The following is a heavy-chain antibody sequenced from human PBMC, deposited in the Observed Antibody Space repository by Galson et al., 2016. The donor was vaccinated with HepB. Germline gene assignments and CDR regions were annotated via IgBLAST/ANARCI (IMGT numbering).Heavy chain of an antibody. Sequence: SLRLSCAASGFTFDDYAMSWVRQAPGKGLEWVSGINWTGGRTGYADSVKGRFTISRDNAKNSLYLQMNSLRAEDTALYHCARVHMAAAGFGGMDVWGQGTTVTVSS. J-gene: IGHJ6*02. D-gene: IGHD6-13*01. CDR3: ARVHMAAAGFGGMDV. V-gene: IGHV3-20*01. CDR1: GFTFDDYA. CDR2: INWTGGRT.